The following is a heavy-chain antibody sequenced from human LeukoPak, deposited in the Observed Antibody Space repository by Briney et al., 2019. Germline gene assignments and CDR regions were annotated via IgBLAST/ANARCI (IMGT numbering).Heavy chain of an antibody. D-gene: IGHD4-17*01. J-gene: IGHJ4*02. CDR2: IYYSGNT. CDR3: ARASHDYGDYSHFDY. CDR1: GGSISTYY. V-gene: IGHV4-59*12. Sequence: SETLSLTCTVSGGSISTYYWSWIRQPPGKGLEWIGYIYYSGNTNYNPSLKTRVTISVDKSKNQFSLKLSSVTAADTAVYYCARASHDYGDYSHFDYWGQGTLVTVSS.